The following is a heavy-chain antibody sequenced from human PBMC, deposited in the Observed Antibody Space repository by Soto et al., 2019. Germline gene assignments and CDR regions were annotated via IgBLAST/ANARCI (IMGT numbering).Heavy chain of an antibody. V-gene: IGHV4-39*02. CDR2: IHYSGST. CDR3: ARMPYSSGWHFDY. Sequence: PSETLSLTCAVSGGSVGSSSYYWGWIRQPPGRCLEWIGSIHYSGSTSYNLSLKSRVTLSVDTSKNHFSLKLTSVTAADTAVYYCARMPYSSGWHFDYWGQGTLVTVSS. D-gene: IGHD6-19*01. CDR1: GGSVGSSSYY. J-gene: IGHJ4*02.